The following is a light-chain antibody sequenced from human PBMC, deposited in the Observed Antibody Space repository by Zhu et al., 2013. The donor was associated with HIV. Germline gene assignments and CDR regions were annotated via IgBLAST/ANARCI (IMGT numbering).Light chain of an antibody. CDR2: GAS. V-gene: IGKV3D-20*02. J-gene: IGKJ2*03. CDR1: QSLNSAY. Sequence: IVLTQSPGTLSLSPGERASVSCRASQSLNSAYLAWYQQKPGQAPRLLVWGASSRASGIPDRFSGSGSGTNFTLTISRLEPEDFAVYYCQQRSNWPPENSFGQGTKLEI. CDR3: QQRSNWPPENS.